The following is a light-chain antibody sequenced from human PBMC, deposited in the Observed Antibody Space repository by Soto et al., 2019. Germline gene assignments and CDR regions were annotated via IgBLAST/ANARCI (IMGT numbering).Light chain of an antibody. CDR1: SSDVGGYNY. Sequence: QSVLTQPASVSGSPGQSITISCTGTSSDVGGYNYVSWYQQHPGKATKLMIYEVSNRPSGVSNRFSGSKSGNTASLTISGIQAEDEADYYCSSYTSSSIDYVFGTGTKLTVL. CDR3: SSYTSSSIDYV. V-gene: IGLV2-14*01. J-gene: IGLJ1*01. CDR2: EVS.